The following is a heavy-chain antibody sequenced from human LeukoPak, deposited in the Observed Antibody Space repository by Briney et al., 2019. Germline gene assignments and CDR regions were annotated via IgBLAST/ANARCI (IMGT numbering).Heavy chain of an antibody. V-gene: IGHV4-61*02. J-gene: IGHJ4*02. CDR2: IYTSGST. CDR1: GGSISSGSCY. Sequence: PSETLSLTCTVSGGSISSGSCYWSWIRQPAGKGLEWIGRIYTSGSTNYNPSLKCRVTISVDTSKNQFSLKLSSVTAADTAVYYCARLGYLWLVDYWGQGTLVTVSS. D-gene: IGHD3-10*01. CDR3: ARLGYLWLVDY.